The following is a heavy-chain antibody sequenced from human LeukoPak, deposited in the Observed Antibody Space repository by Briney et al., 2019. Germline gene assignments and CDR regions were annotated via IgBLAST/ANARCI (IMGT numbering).Heavy chain of an antibody. D-gene: IGHD6-13*01. J-gene: IGHJ2*01. CDR2: IYYSGST. CDR1: GGSISSYY. CDR3: ARVSSSWYQDWYFDL. V-gene: IGHV4-59*01. Sequence: SETLSLTCTVSGGSISSYYWSWIRQPPGKGLEWIGYIYYSGSTNYNPSLKSRVTISVDTSKNQLSLKLSSVTAADTAVYYCARVSSSWYQDWYFDLWGRGTLVTVPS.